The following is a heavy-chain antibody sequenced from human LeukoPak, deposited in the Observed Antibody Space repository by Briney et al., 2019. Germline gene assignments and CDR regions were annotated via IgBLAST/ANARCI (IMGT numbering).Heavy chain of an antibody. CDR1: GGSMSSYF. V-gene: IGHV4-59*08. J-gene: IGHJ4*02. CDR2: IYYSAGT. Sequence: PSETLSLSCTVSGGSMSSYFWSWIRQPPGKGLEWIGYIYYSAGTNYNLSLKSRVTISVDTSKNQFSLKLSSVTAADTAVYYCASQDYSGSGRYFDYWGQGTLVTVSS. CDR3: ASQDYSGSGRYFDY. D-gene: IGHD3-10*01.